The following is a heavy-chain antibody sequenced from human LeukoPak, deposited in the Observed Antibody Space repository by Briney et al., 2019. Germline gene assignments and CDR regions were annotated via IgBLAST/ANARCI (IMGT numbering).Heavy chain of an antibody. CDR1: GGSISSSSYY. Sequence: SETLSLTCTVSGGSISSSSYYWTWIRQPPGKGLEWIGYIYYSGNTNYSPSLESRVSISVDTSKNQFSLKLSSVTAADTAIYYCARDRSSGWQGAFDIWGQGTMVTVSS. J-gene: IGHJ3*02. V-gene: IGHV4-61*01. D-gene: IGHD6-19*01. CDR2: IYYSGNT. CDR3: ARDRSSGWQGAFDI.